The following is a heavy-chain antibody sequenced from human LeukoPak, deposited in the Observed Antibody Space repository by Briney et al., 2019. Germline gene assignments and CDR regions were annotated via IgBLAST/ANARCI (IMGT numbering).Heavy chain of an antibody. J-gene: IGHJ4*02. CDR3: ASYDILTGYHSPFDY. D-gene: IGHD3-9*01. CDR1: GFTFSSYG. CDR2: ISYDGKNM. Sequence: GGSLRLSCAASGFTFSSYGMHWVRQAPGKGLEWVAVISYDGKNMYYADSVKGRFTISRDNSQNTLYLQMNSLRVEDTGVYYCASYDILTGYHSPFDYWGEGSLVTVSS. V-gene: IGHV3-30*03.